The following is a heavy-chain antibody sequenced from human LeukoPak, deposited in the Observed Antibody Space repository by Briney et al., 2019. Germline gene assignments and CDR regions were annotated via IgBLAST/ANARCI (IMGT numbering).Heavy chain of an antibody. J-gene: IGHJ4*02. CDR1: GYTFTGYY. D-gene: IGHD3-22*01. Sequence: ASVKVSCKASGYTFTGYYMHWVRQAPGQGLEWMGWINPNSGGTNYAQKFQGWVTMTRDTSISTAYMELSRLRSDDTAVYYCAREIGYYYDSSGYHAYYFDYWGQGTLVTVSS. CDR3: AREIGYYYDSSGYHAYYFDY. V-gene: IGHV1-2*04. CDR2: INPNSGGT.